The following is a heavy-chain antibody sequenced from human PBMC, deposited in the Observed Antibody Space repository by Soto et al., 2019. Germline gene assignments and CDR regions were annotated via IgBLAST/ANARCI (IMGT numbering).Heavy chain of an antibody. CDR3: ARDLDHSSGYYPFDY. CDR2: ISSSSYI. J-gene: IGHJ4*02. Sequence: GGSLRLSCAASGFTFSSYSMNWVRQAPGKGLEWVSSISSSSYIYYADSVKGRFTISRDNAKNSLYLQMNSLRAEDTAVYYCARDLDHSSGYYPFDYWGQGTLVTVSS. D-gene: IGHD3-22*01. CDR1: GFTFSSYS. V-gene: IGHV3-21*01.